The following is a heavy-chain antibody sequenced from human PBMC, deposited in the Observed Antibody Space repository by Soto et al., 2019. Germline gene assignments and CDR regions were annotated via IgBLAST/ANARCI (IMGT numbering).Heavy chain of an antibody. Sequence: GGSLRLSCAASGFTFSSYGMHWVRQAPGKGLEWVAVISYDGSNKHYADSVKGRFTISRDNSKNTLYLQMNSLRAEDTAVYYCAKEGIVLMVYAHYFDYWGQGTLVTVSS. V-gene: IGHV3-30*18. CDR2: ISYDGSNK. D-gene: IGHD2-8*01. J-gene: IGHJ4*02. CDR1: GFTFSSYG. CDR3: AKEGIVLMVYAHYFDY.